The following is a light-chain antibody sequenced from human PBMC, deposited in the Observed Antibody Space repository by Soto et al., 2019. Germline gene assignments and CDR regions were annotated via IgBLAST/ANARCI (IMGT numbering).Light chain of an antibody. CDR2: NVS. J-gene: IGLJ3*02. CDR1: RSDVGGYNY. V-gene: IGLV2-11*01. CDR3: CSYAGSYSWV. Sequence: QSALTQPRSVSGSPGQSVTISGTGTRSDVGGYNYVSWYQQYPGKAPKLMIYNVSKRPSGVPDRFSGSKSGNTASLTISGLQAEDEADYYCCSYAGSYSWVFGGGTQLTVL.